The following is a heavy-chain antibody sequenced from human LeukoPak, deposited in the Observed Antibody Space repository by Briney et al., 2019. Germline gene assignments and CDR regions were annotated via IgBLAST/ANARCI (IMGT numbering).Heavy chain of an antibody. V-gene: IGHV3-48*03. CDR2: ISGGGSTM. J-gene: IGHJ4*02. CDR3: ARDPAGVDY. Sequence: GGSLRLSCAASGFTFSNYEMSWVRQAPGKGLVWVSFISGGGSTMYYADSVKGRFTISRDNAKNSLILQMNSLRAEDTAVYYCARDPAGVDYWGQGTLVTVSS. D-gene: IGHD3-10*01. CDR1: GFTFSNYE.